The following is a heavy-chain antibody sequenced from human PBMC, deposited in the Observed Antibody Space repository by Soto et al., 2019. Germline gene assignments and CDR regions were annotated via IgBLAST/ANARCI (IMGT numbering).Heavy chain of an antibody. Sequence: SETLSLTCTVSGGSISSYYWSWIRQPPGKGLEWIGYIYYSGSTNYNPSLKSRVTISVDTSKNQFSLKLSSVTAADTAVYYCARDSKSVGARAQGYYYYSVMAVWGQGTTVTVSS. CDR1: GGSISSYY. CDR3: ARDSKSVGARAQGYYYYSVMAV. D-gene: IGHD1-26*01. V-gene: IGHV4-59*01. J-gene: IGHJ6*02. CDR2: IYYSGST.